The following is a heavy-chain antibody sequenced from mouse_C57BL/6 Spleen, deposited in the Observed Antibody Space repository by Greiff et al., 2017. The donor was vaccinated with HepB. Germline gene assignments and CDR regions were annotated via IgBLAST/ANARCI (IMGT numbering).Heavy chain of an antibody. D-gene: IGHD1-1*01. V-gene: IGHV5-4*01. CDR3: ARDNYYYGSSLFDY. J-gene: IGHJ2*01. CDR2: ISDGGSYT. Sequence: EVHLVESGGGLVKPGGSLKLSCAASGFTFSSYAMSWVRQTPEKRLEWVATISDGGSYTYYPDNVKGRFTISRDNAKNNLYLQMSHLKSEDTAMYYCARDNYYYGSSLFDYWGQGTTLTVSS. CDR1: GFTFSSYA.